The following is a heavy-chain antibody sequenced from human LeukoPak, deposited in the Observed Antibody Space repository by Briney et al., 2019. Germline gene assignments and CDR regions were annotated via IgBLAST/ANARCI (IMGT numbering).Heavy chain of an antibody. CDR1: GFTFSSYA. J-gene: IGHJ6*02. Sequence: GGSLRLSCAASGFTFSSYAMSWVRQAPGKGLEWVSAIRGSGGSTYYADSVKGRFTISRDNSKNTLYLQMNSLRAEDTAVYYCAKDSSIPPEDYYYYGMDVWGQGTTVTVSS. CDR3: AKDSSIPPEDYYYYGMDV. D-gene: IGHD6-6*01. CDR2: IRGSGGST. V-gene: IGHV3-23*01.